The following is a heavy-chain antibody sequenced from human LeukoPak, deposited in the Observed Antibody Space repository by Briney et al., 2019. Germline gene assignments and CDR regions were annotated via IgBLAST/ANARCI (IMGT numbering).Heavy chain of an antibody. CDR2: IWYVGSSK. J-gene: IGHJ6*04. CDR1: GFTFSSYG. D-gene: IGHD3-16*02. CDR3: ARWGFGGVIVPFSIDV. Sequence: GGSLRLSCAASGFTFSSYGMLWVRQAPGKGLEWVAVIWYVGSSKYYADSVKGRFTIPRDNSKNTLYLQMNSLRSEDTAVYYCARWGFGGVIVPFSIDVWGKGTTVTVSS. V-gene: IGHV3-33*08.